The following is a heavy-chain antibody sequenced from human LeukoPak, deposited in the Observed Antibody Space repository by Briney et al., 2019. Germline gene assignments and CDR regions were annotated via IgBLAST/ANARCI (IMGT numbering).Heavy chain of an antibody. D-gene: IGHD3-10*01. CDR1: GFTSSSYG. V-gene: IGHV3-30*02. CDR3: AKSVPAIRGEIDY. Sequence: GGSLRLSCAASGFTSSSYGMHWVRQAPGKGREWVAFIRYDGSNKNYVDSVKGRFTISRDNSKNTLYLQMNTLRAEDTAVYYCAKSVPAIRGEIDYWGQGTLVTVSS. CDR2: IRYDGSNK. J-gene: IGHJ4*02.